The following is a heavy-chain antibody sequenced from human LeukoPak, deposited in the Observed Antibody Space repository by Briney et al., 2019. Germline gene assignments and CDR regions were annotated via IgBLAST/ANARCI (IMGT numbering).Heavy chain of an antibody. CDR2: IIPIFGTA. Sequence: EASVKVSCKASGYTFTSYYMHWVRQAPGQGLEWMGGIIPIFGTANYAQKFQGRVTITADESTSTAYMELSSLRSEDTAVYYCAVYGDYGLSYYYGMDVWGQGTTVIVSS. D-gene: IGHD4-17*01. CDR3: AVYGDYGLSYYYGMDV. V-gene: IGHV1-69*13. CDR1: GYTFTSYY. J-gene: IGHJ6*02.